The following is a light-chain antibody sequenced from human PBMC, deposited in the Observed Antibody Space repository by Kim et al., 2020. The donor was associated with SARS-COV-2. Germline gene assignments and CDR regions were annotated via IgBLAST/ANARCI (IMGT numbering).Light chain of an antibody. Sequence: SYELTQPPSVSVAPGKTARITCGGNNIGSKSVPWYQQKPGQAPVLVIYYDSDRPSGIPERFSGSNSGNTATLTISRVEAGDEADYYCKVWDSSSDHVVFGGGTQLTVL. J-gene: IGLJ2*01. V-gene: IGLV3-21*04. CDR3: KVWDSSSDHVV. CDR2: YDS. CDR1: NIGSKS.